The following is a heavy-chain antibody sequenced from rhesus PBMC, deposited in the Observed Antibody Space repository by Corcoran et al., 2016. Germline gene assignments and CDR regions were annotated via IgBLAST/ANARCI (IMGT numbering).Heavy chain of an antibody. CDR3: ARVPNVWTGYYQYYFDQ. Sequence: QVQLQESGPGLVKPSETLSLTCGVSGGSFSGYYWGWIRQPPGKGLEGIGYISGRTGSPDSTPSLKLRVTLSTDTSKNQFSLHLTSVTAADTAVYYCARVPNVWTGYYQYYFDQWGQGVLVTVSS. V-gene: IGHV4-165*01. D-gene: IGHD3-3*01. CDR1: GGSFSGYY. J-gene: IGHJ4*01. CDR2: ISGRTGSP.